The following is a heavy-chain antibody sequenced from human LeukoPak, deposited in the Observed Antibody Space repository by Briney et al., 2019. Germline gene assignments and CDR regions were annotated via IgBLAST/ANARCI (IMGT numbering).Heavy chain of an antibody. Sequence: PSETLSLTCTVSGGSISSYYWSWIRQPPGKGLEWIGYIYYSGSTKYNPSLKSRVTISVDTSKNQFSLKLTSVTAADTAVYYCVTGSGSLNWFDPWGQGTLVTASS. J-gene: IGHJ5*02. CDR1: GGSISSYY. CDR3: VTGSGSLNWFDP. D-gene: IGHD3-10*01. V-gene: IGHV4-59*01. CDR2: IYYSGST.